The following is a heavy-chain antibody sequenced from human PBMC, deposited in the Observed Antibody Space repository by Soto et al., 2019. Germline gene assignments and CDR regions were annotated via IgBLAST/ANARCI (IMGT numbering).Heavy chain of an antibody. V-gene: IGHV2-5*02. Sequence: QITLKESGPPLVKPTQTLTLTCTFSGFSLSTSGVGVGWIRQPPGKALEWLALIYWDDDKRYSPSLKSRLTITKDTSKNQVVLTMTNMDPVDTATYYCAHREGCSGGSCYSVVDYWGQGTLVTVSS. CDR3: AHREGCSGGSCYSVVDY. CDR1: GFSLSTSGVG. CDR2: IYWDDDK. J-gene: IGHJ4*02. D-gene: IGHD2-15*01.